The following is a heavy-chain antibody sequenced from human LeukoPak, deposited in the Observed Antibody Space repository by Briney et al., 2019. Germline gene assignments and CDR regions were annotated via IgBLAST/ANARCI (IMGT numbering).Heavy chain of an antibody. CDR1: YS. V-gene: IGHV3-21*01. CDR3: ARDWYYYDSSGDAFDI. Sequence: YSMNWVRQAPGKGLEWVSSISSSSSYIYYADSVKGRFTISRDNAKNSLYLQMNSLRAEDTAVYYCARDWYYYDSSGDAFDIWGQGTMVTVSS. CDR2: ISSSSSYI. D-gene: IGHD3-22*01. J-gene: IGHJ3*02.